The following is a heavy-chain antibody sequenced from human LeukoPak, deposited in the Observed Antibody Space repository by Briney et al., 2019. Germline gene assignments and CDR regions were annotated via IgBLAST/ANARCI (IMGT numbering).Heavy chain of an antibody. CDR1: GGTFISYA. D-gene: IGHD2-15*01. Sequence: SVKVSCKASGGTFISYAISWVRQAPGQGLEWMGGIIPIFGTANYAQKFQGRVTITTDESTSTAYMELSSLRSEDTAVYYCASNHCSGGSCYFNWFDPWGQGTLVTVSS. V-gene: IGHV1-69*05. J-gene: IGHJ5*02. CDR2: IIPIFGTA. CDR3: ASNHCSGGSCYFNWFDP.